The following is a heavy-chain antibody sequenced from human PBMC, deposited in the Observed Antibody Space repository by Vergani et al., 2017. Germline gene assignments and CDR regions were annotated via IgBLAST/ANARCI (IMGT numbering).Heavy chain of an antibody. CDR1: GFTFSSYG. D-gene: IGHD1-26*01. V-gene: IGHV3-33*01. Sequence: QVQLVESGGGVVQPGRSLRLSCAASGFTFSSYGMHWVRQAPGKGLEWVAVIWYDGSNKYYADSVKGRFTISRDNSKNTLYLQMNSLRAEDTAVYYCATGRESYYGYYYYMDVWGKGTTVTVSS. CDR2: IWYDGSNK. CDR3: ATGRESYYGYYYYMDV. J-gene: IGHJ6*03.